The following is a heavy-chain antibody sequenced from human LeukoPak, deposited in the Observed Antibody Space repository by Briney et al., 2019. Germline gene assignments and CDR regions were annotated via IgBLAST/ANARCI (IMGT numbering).Heavy chain of an antibody. Sequence: SETLSLTCSVSGGSISKSPYYWAWIRQTPGKGLEWIANIYYSGNTYYNLSLKSRVTISVDTSKNHFSLKLNSVTAADTAVYYCARSGPYRSGGSCYAYAMDVWGQGTTATVSS. CDR1: GGSISKSPYY. D-gene: IGHD2-15*01. V-gene: IGHV4-39*02. CDR2: IYYSGNT. J-gene: IGHJ6*02. CDR3: ARSGPYRSGGSCYAYAMDV.